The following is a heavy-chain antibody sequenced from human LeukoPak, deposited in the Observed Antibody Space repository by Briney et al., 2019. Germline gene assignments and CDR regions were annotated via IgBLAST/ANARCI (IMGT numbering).Heavy chain of an antibody. CDR3: ATEIPAAISNWFDP. D-gene: IGHD2-2*01. J-gene: IGHJ5*02. Sequence: SETLSLTCAVYGGSFSGYYWSWIRQPPGKGLEWIGEINHSGSTNYNPSLKSRVTISVDRSKNQFSLKLSSVTAADTAVYYCATEIPAAISNWFDPWGQGTLVTVSS. CDR1: GGSFSGYY. CDR2: INHSGST. V-gene: IGHV4-34*01.